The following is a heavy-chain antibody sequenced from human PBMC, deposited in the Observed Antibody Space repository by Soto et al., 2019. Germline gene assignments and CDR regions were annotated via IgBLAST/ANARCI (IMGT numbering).Heavy chain of an antibody. J-gene: IGHJ4*02. V-gene: IGHV5-51*01. CDR1: VDSLTSYW. CDR3: ARLKRDGHNYSPLYY. CDR2: IYPGDSDT. D-gene: IGHD5-12*01. Sequence: LKISCKGCVDSLTSYWSGSVRQMPRKGLEWMGIIYPGDSDTRYSPSFQGQVTISADKSISTAYLQWSSLKASDTAMYYCARLKRDGHNYSPLYYWGQGTLVTVSS.